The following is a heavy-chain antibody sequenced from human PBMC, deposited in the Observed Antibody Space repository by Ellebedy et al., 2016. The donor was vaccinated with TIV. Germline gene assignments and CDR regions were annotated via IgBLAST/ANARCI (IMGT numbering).Heavy chain of an antibody. CDR3: ARHFDSSSWSFDY. CDR2: IYHSGST. Sequence: SETLSLXXTVSGGSISSYYWSWIRQPPGKGLEWIGSIYHSGSTYYNPSLKSRVTISVDTSKNQFSLKLSSVTAADTAVYYCARHFDSSSWSFDYWGQGTLVTVSS. CDR1: GGSISSYY. V-gene: IGHV4-59*08. D-gene: IGHD6-13*01. J-gene: IGHJ4*02.